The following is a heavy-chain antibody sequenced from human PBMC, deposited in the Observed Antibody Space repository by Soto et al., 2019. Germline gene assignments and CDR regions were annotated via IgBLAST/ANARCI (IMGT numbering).Heavy chain of an antibody. CDR2: ISGSGGST. Sequence: EVQLLESGGGLVQPGGSLRLSCAASGFTFSSYAMSWVRQAPGKGLEWVSAISGSGGSTYYADSVKGRFTISRDNSKNTLYLQMSSLRAEDTAVYYCAKSFRGYCSGGSCSRSGAFDIWGQGTMVTVSS. V-gene: IGHV3-23*01. CDR3: AKSFRGYCSGGSCSRSGAFDI. J-gene: IGHJ3*02. D-gene: IGHD2-15*01. CDR1: GFTFSSYA.